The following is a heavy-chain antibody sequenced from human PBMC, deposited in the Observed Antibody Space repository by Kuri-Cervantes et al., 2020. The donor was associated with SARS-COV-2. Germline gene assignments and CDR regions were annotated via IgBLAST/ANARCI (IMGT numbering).Heavy chain of an antibody. Sequence: GESLKISCAAPGFTFSSYEMNWVRQAPGKGLEWVSYISSSGSTIYYADSVKGRFTISRDNAMNSLYLQMNSLRAEDTAVYYCARTYDFWSGYSSALIDYRGQGTLVTVSS. CDR1: GFTFSSYE. V-gene: IGHV3-48*03. CDR2: ISSSGSTI. D-gene: IGHD3-3*01. CDR3: ARTYDFWSGYSSALIDY. J-gene: IGHJ4*02.